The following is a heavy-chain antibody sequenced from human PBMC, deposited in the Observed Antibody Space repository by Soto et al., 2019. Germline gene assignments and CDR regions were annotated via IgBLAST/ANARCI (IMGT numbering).Heavy chain of an antibody. Sequence: GGSLRLSCAASGFTFSSYAMHWVRQAPGKGLEWVAVISYDGSNKYYADSVKGRFTISRDNSKNTLYLQMNSLRAEDTAVYYCARAQDIVVVVGATTSFDIWGQGTLVTVSS. CDR2: ISYDGSNK. D-gene: IGHD2-15*01. CDR1: GFTFSSYA. J-gene: IGHJ3*02. CDR3: ARAQDIVVVVGATTSFDI. V-gene: IGHV3-30-3*01.